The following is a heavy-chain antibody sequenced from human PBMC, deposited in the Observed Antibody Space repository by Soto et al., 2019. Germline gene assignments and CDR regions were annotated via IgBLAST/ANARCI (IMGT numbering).Heavy chain of an antibody. V-gene: IGHV1-69*06. Sequence: GASVKVSCKASGGTFSSYAISWVRQAPGQGLEWMGGIIPIFGTANYAQKFQGRVTITADKSTSTAYMELSSLRSEDTAVYYCAREDSTLERIHAAFDIWGQGTMVTVSS. J-gene: IGHJ3*02. CDR3: AREDSTLERIHAAFDI. D-gene: IGHD1-1*01. CDR1: GGTFSSYA. CDR2: IIPIFGTA.